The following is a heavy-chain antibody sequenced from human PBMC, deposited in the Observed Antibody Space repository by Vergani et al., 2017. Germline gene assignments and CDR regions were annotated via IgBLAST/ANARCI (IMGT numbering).Heavy chain of an antibody. V-gene: IGHV3-66*01. Sequence: EVQLVESGGGLVQPGGSLRLSCAASGFTVSSNYMSWVRQAPGKGLEWVSVIYSGGSTYYADSVKGRFTISRDNAKNSLYLQMNSLRAEDTAVYYCARSLAGDYWGQGTLVTVSS. CDR3: ARSLAGDY. J-gene: IGHJ4*02. D-gene: IGHD6-6*01. CDR2: IYSGGST. CDR1: GFTVSSNY.